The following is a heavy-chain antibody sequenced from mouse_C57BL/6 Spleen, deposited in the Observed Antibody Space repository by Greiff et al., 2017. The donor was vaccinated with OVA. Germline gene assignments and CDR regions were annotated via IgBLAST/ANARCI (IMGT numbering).Heavy chain of an antibody. CDR2: ISGGGGNT. J-gene: IGHJ3*01. CDR1: GFTFSSYT. Sequence: EVQLVESGGGLVKPAGSLKLSCAASGFTFSSYTMSWVRQTPEKRLEWVATISGGGGNTYYPDSVKGRFTISRDNAKNTLYLQMSSLRSEDTALYYCARQRNWFAYWGQGTLVTVSA. V-gene: IGHV5-9*01. CDR3: ARQRNWFAY.